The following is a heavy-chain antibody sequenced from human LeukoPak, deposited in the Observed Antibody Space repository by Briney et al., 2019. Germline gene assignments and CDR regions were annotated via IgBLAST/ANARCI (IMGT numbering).Heavy chain of an antibody. J-gene: IGHJ4*02. Sequence: SETLSLTCAVYGGSFSGYYWSWIRQPPGKGLEWIGEINHSGSTNYNPSLKSRVTISVDTSKNQFSLKLSSVTAADTAGYYCATSGYSYGFDYWGQGTLVTVSS. D-gene: IGHD5-18*01. V-gene: IGHV4-34*01. CDR3: ATSGYSYGFDY. CDR1: GGSFSGYY. CDR2: INHSGST.